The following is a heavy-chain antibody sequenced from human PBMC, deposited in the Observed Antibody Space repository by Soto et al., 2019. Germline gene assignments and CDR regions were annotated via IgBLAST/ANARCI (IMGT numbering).Heavy chain of an antibody. CDR3: ARTTEDTAMPYTFEY. V-gene: IGHV4-31*03. CDR1: GGSISSGSYY. J-gene: IGHJ4*02. Sequence: QVQLQESGPGLVKPSQTLSLTCTVSGGSISSGSYYWSWIRQHPGKGLEWIGYIYYSGTTYYNPSLKSRITISLDTSKNQFSLKLSSVTAADTAVYYCARTTEDTAMPYTFEYWGQGTLVTVSS. D-gene: IGHD5-18*01. CDR2: IYYSGTT.